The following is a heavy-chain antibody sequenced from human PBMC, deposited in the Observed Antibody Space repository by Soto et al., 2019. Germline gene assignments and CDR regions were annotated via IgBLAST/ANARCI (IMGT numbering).Heavy chain of an antibody. CDR3: ATYCSGGSCYDKNYFDY. CDR2: IYHSGST. CDR1: GGSISISNW. J-gene: IGHJ4*02. D-gene: IGHD2-15*01. Sequence: SETLSLTCAVSGGSISISNWCSWVRQPPGKGLEWIGEIYHSGSTNYNPSLKSRVTISVDKSKNQFSLKLSSVTAADTAVYYCATYCSGGSCYDKNYFDYWGQGTLVTVSS. V-gene: IGHV4-4*02.